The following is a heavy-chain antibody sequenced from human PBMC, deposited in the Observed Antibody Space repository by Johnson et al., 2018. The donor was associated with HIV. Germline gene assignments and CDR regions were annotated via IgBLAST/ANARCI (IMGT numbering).Heavy chain of an antibody. J-gene: IGHJ3*02. Sequence: VQLVESGGGVVRPGGSLRLSCAASGFTFDDYGMSWVRQAPGKGLEWVSGINWNGGSTGYADSVKGRCTVSRDNAKDSLVLQMNSLRVEDTALYYCARDIVVVPAAGSSSSSAFDIWGQGTMVTVSS. CDR2: INWNGGST. V-gene: IGHV3-20*04. CDR3: ARDIVVVPAAGSSSSSAFDI. D-gene: IGHD2-2*01. CDR1: GFTFDDYG.